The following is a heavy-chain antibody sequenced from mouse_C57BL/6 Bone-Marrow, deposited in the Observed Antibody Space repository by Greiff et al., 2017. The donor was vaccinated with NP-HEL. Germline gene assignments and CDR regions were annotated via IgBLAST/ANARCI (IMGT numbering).Heavy chain of an antibody. CDR2: IDPEDGDT. CDR3: TLFYYYGSSYRYFDV. Sequence: EVQRVESGAELVRPGASVKLSCTASGFNIKDYYMHWVKQRPEQGLEWIGRIDPEDGDTEYAPKFQGKATMTADTSSNTAYLQLSSLTSEDTAVYYCTLFYYYGSSYRYFDVWGTGTTVTVSS. V-gene: IGHV14-1*01. D-gene: IGHD1-1*01. CDR1: GFNIKDYY. J-gene: IGHJ1*03.